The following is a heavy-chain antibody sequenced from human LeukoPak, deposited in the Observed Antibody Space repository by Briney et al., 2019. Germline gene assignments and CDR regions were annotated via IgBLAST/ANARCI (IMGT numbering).Heavy chain of an antibody. CDR3: AKKTCGGRCAGVFDF. CDR1: GFTFSNFV. V-gene: IGHV3-30-3*01. J-gene: IGHJ3*01. Sequence: PGGSLRLSCAASGFTFSNFVMDWVRQAPGRGLEWVAAVEFDGSDEYYADSVKGRFTISRDNHMNTLCLQLNSLRVEDTAVYYCAKKTCGGRCAGVFDFWGQGTMVTVSS. D-gene: IGHD2-21*01. CDR2: VEFDGSDE.